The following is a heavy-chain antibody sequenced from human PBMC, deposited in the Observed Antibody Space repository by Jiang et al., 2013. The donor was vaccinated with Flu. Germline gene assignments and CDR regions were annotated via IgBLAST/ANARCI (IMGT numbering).Heavy chain of an antibody. CDR1: GDTLTSFA. D-gene: IGHD3-16*01. Sequence: SGAELKKPGSSVRVSCKASGDTLTSFAINWVRQAPGQGLEWMGGFIPIFATPTYAQKFEGRVTISADESTSTGYMELSSLTSDDTAVYYCASEVGGLGFGSWGQGTLVTVSA. CDR2: FIPIFATP. J-gene: IGHJ5*02. CDR3: ASEVGGLGFGS. V-gene: IGHV1-69*01.